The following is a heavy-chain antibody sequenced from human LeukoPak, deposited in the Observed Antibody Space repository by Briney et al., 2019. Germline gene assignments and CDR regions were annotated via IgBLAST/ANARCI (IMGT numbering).Heavy chain of an antibody. CDR2: INHSGGT. V-gene: IGHV4-34*01. D-gene: IGHD5-18*01. CDR1: GRSFSGYY. J-gene: IGHJ5*02. CDR3: ARNVDTAMVIPHNWFDP. Sequence: SETLSLTCAVYGRSFSGYYWSWIRQPPGKGLEWIGEINHSGGTNYNPSLKSRVTISVDTSKNQFSLKLSSVTAADTAVYYCARNVDTAMVIPHNWFDPWGQGTLVTVSS.